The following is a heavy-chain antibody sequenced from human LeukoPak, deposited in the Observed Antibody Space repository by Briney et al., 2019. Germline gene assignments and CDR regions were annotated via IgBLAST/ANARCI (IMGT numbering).Heavy chain of an antibody. V-gene: IGHV3-30-3*01. CDR3: ARVGSYSFDY. CDR2: ISYDGSNK. D-gene: IGHD1-26*01. J-gene: IGHJ4*02. Sequence: GGSLRLSCAASGFTFSGYAMHWVRQAPGKGLEWVAVISYDGSNKYYADSVKGRFTISRDNSKNTLYLQMNSLRAEDTAVYYCARVGSYSFDYWGQGTLVTVSS. CDR1: GFTFSGYA.